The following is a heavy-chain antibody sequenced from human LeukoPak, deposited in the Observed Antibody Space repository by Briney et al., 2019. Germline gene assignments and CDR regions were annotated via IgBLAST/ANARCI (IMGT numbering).Heavy chain of an antibody. Sequence: SETLSLTCAVYGGSFSGYYWSWIRQPPGKGLEWIGEINHSGSTNYNPSLKSRVTISVDTSKNQFSLKLSSVTAADTAVYYCARVALDYYDNFGYWDWYFDLWGRGTLVTVSS. V-gene: IGHV4-34*01. CDR3: ARVALDYYDNFGYWDWYFDL. J-gene: IGHJ2*01. CDR1: GGSFSGYY. D-gene: IGHD3-22*01. CDR2: INHSGST.